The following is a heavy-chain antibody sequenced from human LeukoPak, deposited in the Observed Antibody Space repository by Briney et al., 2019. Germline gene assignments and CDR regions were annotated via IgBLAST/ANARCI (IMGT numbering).Heavy chain of an antibody. D-gene: IGHD6-13*01. CDR3: ARPRTAAAGTGDY. V-gene: IGHV3-23*01. Sequence: GGSLRLSCAASGFTFSSYWMSWVRQAPGKGLEWASAISGSGGSTYYADSVKGRFTISRDNSKNTLYLQMNSLRAEDTAVYYCARPRTAAAGTGDYWGQGTLVTVSS. CDR2: ISGSGGST. J-gene: IGHJ4*02. CDR1: GFTFSSYW.